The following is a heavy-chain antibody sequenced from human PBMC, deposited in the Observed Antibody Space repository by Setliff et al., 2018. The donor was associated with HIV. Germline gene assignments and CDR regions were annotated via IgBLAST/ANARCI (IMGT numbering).Heavy chain of an antibody. CDR2: ISSRGSTI. V-gene: IGHV3-11*04. J-gene: IGHJ4*02. D-gene: IGHD4-17*01. CDR1: GFTFSDYY. Sequence: LRLSCAASGFTFSDYYMSWIRQAPGKGLEWVSYISSRGSTIYYADSVKGRFTISRDNAKNSLYLQMNTLRADDTAVYFCARSPYGDYGLDYWGQGTLVTISS. CDR3: ARSPYGDYGLDY.